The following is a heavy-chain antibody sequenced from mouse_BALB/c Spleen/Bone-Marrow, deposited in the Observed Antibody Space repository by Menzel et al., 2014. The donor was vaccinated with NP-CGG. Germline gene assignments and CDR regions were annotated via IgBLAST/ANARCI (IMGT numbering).Heavy chain of an antibody. CDR3: ARRYDASYALDY. CDR2: IWTGGST. D-gene: IGHD2-14*01. CDR1: GFSLTNYG. Sequence: QVQLQQSGPGLVQPSQRLSITCTVSGFSLTNYGVHWVRQSPGKGLEWLGVIWTGGSTDYNAAFISRLSISKDNSKSQVFFKMNSLQANDTAIYYCARRYDASYALDYWGQGTSVTVPS. J-gene: IGHJ4*01. V-gene: IGHV2-2*02.